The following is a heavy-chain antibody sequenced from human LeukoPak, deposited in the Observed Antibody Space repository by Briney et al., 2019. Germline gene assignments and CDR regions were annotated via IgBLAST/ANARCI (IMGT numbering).Heavy chain of an antibody. D-gene: IGHD2-15*01. V-gene: IGHV3-7*01. CDR2: IKQDGSEK. CDR3: ARYYCRGGSCWGGAFDI. Sequence: GGSLRLSCAASGFTFSSYWMSWVRQAPGKGLEWVANIKQDGSEKYYVDSVKGRFTISRDNAKNSLYLQMNSLRAEDTAVYYCARYYCRGGSCWGGAFDIWGQGTMVTVSS. CDR1: GFTFSSYW. J-gene: IGHJ3*02.